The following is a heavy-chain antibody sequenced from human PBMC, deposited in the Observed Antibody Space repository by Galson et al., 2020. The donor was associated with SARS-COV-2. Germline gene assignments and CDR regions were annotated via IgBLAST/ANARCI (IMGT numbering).Heavy chain of an antibody. Sequence: SETLSLTCTASGGSISSSSYYWGWIRQPPGKGLEWIGSIYYSGSTYYNPSLKSRVTISVDTSKNQFSLKLSSVTAADTAVYYCARVDDILTGYYYYGMDVWGQGTTVTVSS. D-gene: IGHD3-9*01. V-gene: IGHV4-39*01. CDR3: ARVDDILTGYYYYGMDV. J-gene: IGHJ6*02. CDR1: GGSISSSSYY. CDR2: IYYSGST.